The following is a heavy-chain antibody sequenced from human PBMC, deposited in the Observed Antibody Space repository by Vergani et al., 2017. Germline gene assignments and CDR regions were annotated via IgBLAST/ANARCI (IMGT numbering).Heavy chain of an antibody. CDR3: AKDRMGYYDRSGYYQGRWDYYYGMDV. CDR2: ISWNSGGI. V-gene: IGHV3-9*01. J-gene: IGHJ6*02. Sequence: EVQLVESGGGLVQPGRSLRLSCAASGFTFDDYAMHWVRPAPGKGLEWVSGISWNSGGIGYADSVKGRFTISRDNAKNSLYLQMNSLRAEDTALYYCAKDRMGYYDRSGYYQGRWDYYYGMDVWGQGTTVTVSS. D-gene: IGHD3-22*01. CDR1: GFTFDDYA.